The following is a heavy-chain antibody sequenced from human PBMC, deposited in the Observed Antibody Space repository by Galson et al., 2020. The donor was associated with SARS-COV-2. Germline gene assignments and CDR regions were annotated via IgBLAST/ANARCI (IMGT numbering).Heavy chain of an antibody. CDR2: IYHSGST. J-gene: IGHJ4*02. D-gene: IGHD1-26*01. Sequence: SETLSLTCAVSGYSISSGYYWGWIRQSPGKGLEWIGSIYHSGSTYYNPSLKSRVTISVDTSKNQFSLKLSSVTAADTAVYYCARAPAVGALVDYWGQGTLVTVSS. V-gene: IGHV4-38-2*01. CDR1: GYSISSGYY. CDR3: ARAPAVGALVDY.